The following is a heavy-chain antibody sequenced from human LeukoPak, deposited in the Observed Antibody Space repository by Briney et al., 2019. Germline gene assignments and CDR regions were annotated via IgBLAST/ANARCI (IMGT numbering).Heavy chain of an antibody. Sequence: PGGSLRLSCAASGFTFSSYAMHWVRQAPGKGLEWVALIWYDGSNKYYADSVKGRFTISRDNSKNTLYLQMNSLRAEDTAVYYCAKIWGSSGWYEYSFDYWGQGTLVTVSS. CDR3: AKIWGSSGWYEYSFDY. V-gene: IGHV3-33*06. CDR2: IWYDGSNK. CDR1: GFTFSSYA. J-gene: IGHJ4*02. D-gene: IGHD6-19*01.